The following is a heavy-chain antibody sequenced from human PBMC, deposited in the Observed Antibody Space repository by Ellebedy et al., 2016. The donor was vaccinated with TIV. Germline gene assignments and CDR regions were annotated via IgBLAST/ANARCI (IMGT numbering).Heavy chain of an antibody. CDR3: VRDTVEVPDGNTFDF. Sequence: GESLKISCAASGFTFRSFWAGWIRQAPGKGLEWVAHMKYDEIERYYANSVKGRFTISRDHARNSLYLQMKSLRVDDTAVYYCVRDTVEVPDGNTFDFWGQGTMGSVS. J-gene: IGHJ3*01. CDR1: GFTFRSFW. V-gene: IGHV3-7*04. D-gene: IGHD2-2*01. CDR2: MKYDEIER.